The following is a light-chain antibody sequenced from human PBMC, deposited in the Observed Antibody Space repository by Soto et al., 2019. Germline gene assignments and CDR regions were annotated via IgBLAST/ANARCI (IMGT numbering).Light chain of an antibody. CDR1: QSVSSN. CDR2: GAS. V-gene: IGKV3D-15*01. CDR3: QQYYNWALT. Sequence: EIVMTQSPATLSVSPGERATLSCRASQSVSSNLAWYQQKPGQAPRLLIYGASTRATGFPARFSGSGSGTEFTLTISSLQSEDFAVYYCQQYYNWALTFGGGTQVEIK. J-gene: IGKJ4*01.